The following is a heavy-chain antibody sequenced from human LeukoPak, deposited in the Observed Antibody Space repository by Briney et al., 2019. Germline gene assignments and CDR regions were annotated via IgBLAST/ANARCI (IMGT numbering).Heavy chain of an antibody. Sequence: SETLSLTCTVSGGSISSYYWSWIRQPPGKGLEWIGYIYYSGSTNYNPSLKSRVTISVDTSKNQFSLKLSSVTAADTAVYYCARVRAAAVPYYFDYWGRGTLVTVSS. D-gene: IGHD6-13*01. V-gene: IGHV4-59*01. CDR2: IYYSGST. CDR1: GGSISSYY. CDR3: ARVRAAAVPYYFDY. J-gene: IGHJ4*02.